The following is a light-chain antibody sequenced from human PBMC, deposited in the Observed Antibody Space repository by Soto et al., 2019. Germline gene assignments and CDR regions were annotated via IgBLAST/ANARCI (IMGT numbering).Light chain of an antibody. CDR2: KVS. CDR3: QQRTNWVTT. Sequence: EVVLTQSPATLSLSPGERATLSCRASQSVGINLAWYHQKPGQAPRLLIYKVSNRANGIPARISGSGSGTDFTLTISSVEPEDSAIYYCQQRTNWVTTFGQGTRLEIK. J-gene: IGKJ2*01. CDR1: QSVGIN. V-gene: IGKV3-11*01.